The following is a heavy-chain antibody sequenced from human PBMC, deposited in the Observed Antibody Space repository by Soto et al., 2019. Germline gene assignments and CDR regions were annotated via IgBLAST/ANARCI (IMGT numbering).Heavy chain of an antibody. D-gene: IGHD6-13*01. CDR1: GGSISSYY. CDR3: ARAKAAHLNWFDP. Sequence: SETLSLTCTVSGGSISSYYWSWIRQPPGKGLEWIGYIYYSGSTNYNPSLKSRVTISVDTSKNQFSLKLSSVTAADTAVYYCARAKAAHLNWFDPWGQGTLVTVSS. CDR2: IYYSGST. J-gene: IGHJ5*02. V-gene: IGHV4-59*01.